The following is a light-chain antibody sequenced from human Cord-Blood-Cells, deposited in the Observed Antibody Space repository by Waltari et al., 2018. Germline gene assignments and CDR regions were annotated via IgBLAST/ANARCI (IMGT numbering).Light chain of an antibody. J-gene: IGLJ3*02. V-gene: IGLV2-11*01. CDR2: DVS. CDR1: SSDVGGYNY. Sequence: QSALTQPRSVSGSPGQSVTITCTGTSSDVGGYNYVTWYQQHPGKAPKLMIYDVSQRPSRVPDRLSGSKSGSTASLTISGRQAEDEADISCCSYAGSYTWVFGGGTKLTVL. CDR3: CSYAGSYTWV.